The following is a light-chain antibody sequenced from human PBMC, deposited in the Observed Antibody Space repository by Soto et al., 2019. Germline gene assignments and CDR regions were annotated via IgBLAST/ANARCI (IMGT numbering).Light chain of an antibody. J-gene: IGLJ2*01. CDR1: SSDVGGYNS. Sequence: QPVLTQPPSASGSPGQSVTISCTGSSSDVGGYNSVSWYQQHPGKAPKLIIYEVTKRPSGVPDRFSGSRSGSTASLTVSGLQAEDEADYYCSSYAGSNNLVFGGGTKVTVL. CDR2: EVT. CDR3: SSYAGSNNLV. V-gene: IGLV2-8*01.